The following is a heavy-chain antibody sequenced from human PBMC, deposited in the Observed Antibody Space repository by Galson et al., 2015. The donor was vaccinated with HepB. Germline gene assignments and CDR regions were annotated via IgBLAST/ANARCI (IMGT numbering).Heavy chain of an antibody. CDR2: INSDGSTT. Sequence: SLRLSCAASGFTFNTYWMHWVRQAPGKGLVWVSRINSDGSTTNYADSVKGRFTISRDNAKNALYLQINSLRADDTAMYYCAGGYYCTSSSCYGGWFDPWGQGTLVTVSS. V-gene: IGHV3-74*01. CDR1: GFTFNTYW. J-gene: IGHJ5*02. CDR3: AGGYYCTSSSCYGGWFDP. D-gene: IGHD2-2*01.